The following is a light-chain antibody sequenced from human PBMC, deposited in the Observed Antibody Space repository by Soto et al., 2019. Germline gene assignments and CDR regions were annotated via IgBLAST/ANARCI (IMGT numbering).Light chain of an antibody. V-gene: IGKV3-20*01. CDR3: QQYGNSPPFT. Sequence: EIVLTQSPGTLSLSPGERATLSCRASQSVSSSYLAWYQQKPGQAPRLLIYGASSRATGIPDRFSGSGSGTDFTPTINRLEPEDFAVYFCQQYGNSPPFTFGQGTKVDIK. J-gene: IGKJ2*01. CDR1: QSVSSSY. CDR2: GAS.